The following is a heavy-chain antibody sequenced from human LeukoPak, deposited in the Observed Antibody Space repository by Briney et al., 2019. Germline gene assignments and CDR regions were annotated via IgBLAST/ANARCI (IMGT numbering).Heavy chain of an antibody. CDR3: ARGDIVATDYYYYGMDV. Sequence: ASVKVSCKASGYTFTGYYMHWVRQAPGQGLEWMGWINPNSGGTNYAQKFQGWVTMTRDTSISTAYMELSWLRSDDTAVYYCARGDIVATDYYYYGMDVWGKGTTVTVSS. D-gene: IGHD5-12*01. CDR1: GYTFTGYY. J-gene: IGHJ6*04. CDR2: INPNSGGT. V-gene: IGHV1-2*04.